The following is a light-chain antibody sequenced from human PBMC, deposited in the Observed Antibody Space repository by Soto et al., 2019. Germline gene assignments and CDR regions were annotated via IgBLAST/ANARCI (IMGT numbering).Light chain of an antibody. CDR2: EVS. V-gene: IGLV2-23*02. Sequence: QSVLTQPASVSGSPGQSITISCTGTSSDIGSYNLVSWYQQHPGKAPKLMIYEVSKRPSGVSSRFSGSTSGNTASLTVSGLQAEDEADYYCCSSATRSTAFGGGTELTVL. CDR3: CSSATRSTA. CDR1: SSDIGSYNL. J-gene: IGLJ2*01.